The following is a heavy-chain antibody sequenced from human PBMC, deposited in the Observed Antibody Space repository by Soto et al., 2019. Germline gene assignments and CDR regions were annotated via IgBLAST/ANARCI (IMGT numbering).Heavy chain of an antibody. D-gene: IGHD3-3*01. CDR1: GFTFSSFW. CDR2: IKQDGSAK. V-gene: IGHV3-7*01. Sequence: EVQLVESGGGLVQPGGSLTLSCAASGFTFSSFWMTWVRQAPGKGLEWVANIKQDGSAKNDVDSVESRFTVSRDNAKNSLYLQMNSLRVEDTAVYYCVRSQSAAYHAWGQGTMVLVSS. J-gene: IGHJ3*01. CDR3: VRSQSAAYHA.